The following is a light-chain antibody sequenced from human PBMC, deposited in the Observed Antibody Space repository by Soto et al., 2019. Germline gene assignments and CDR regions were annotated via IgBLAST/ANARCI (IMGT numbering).Light chain of an antibody. CDR3: EAWDDSLSGLNYV. J-gene: IGLJ1*01. V-gene: IGLV1-44*01. CDR2: SNN. Sequence: QAVRTQPASASGTPGQRVTISCSGSSSNIGSNTVNWYQHLPGTAPKILIYSNNQRPSGVPDRFSGSKSGPSASLTISGLQSEDEADYYCEAWDDSLSGLNYVFGTGTKVTVL. CDR1: SSNIGSNT.